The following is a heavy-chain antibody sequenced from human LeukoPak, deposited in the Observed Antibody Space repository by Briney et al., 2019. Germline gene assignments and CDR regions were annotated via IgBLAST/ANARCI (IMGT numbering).Heavy chain of an antibody. J-gene: IGHJ4*02. Sequence: ASVKVSCKASGYTFTGYYMHWVRQAPGQGLEGMGWINPNSGGTNYAQKFQGRVTLTRDTSISTAYMELSRLRSDDTAVYYCARELSIAVAVANPEFAYWGQGTLVTVSS. D-gene: IGHD6-19*01. V-gene: IGHV1-2*02. CDR3: ARELSIAVAVANPEFAY. CDR2: INPNSGGT. CDR1: GYTFTGYY.